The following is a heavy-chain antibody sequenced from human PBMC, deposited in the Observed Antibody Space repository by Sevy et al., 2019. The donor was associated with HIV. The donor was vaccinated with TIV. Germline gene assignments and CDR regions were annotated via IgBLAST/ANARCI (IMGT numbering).Heavy chain of an antibody. V-gene: IGHV3-74*01. J-gene: IGHJ4*02. CDR1: DLRNYW. CDR3: VRDFNGYSDY. CDR2: MNQDGNII. D-gene: IGHD3-22*01. Sequence: GGSLRLSCVASDLRNYWMHWVRQVPGKGLVWVSCMNQDGNIINYADSVKGRFIISRDNARNTLYLQMNSLRADDTAVYYCVRDFNGYSDYWGQGTLVTVSS.